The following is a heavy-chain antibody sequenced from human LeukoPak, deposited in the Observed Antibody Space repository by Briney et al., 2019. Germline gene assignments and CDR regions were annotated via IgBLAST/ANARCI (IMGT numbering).Heavy chain of an antibody. J-gene: IGHJ4*02. CDR1: GFTFSSYS. Sequence: GGSLRLSCAASGFTFSSYSMNWVRQAPGKGLEWVSSISSSSSYIYYADSVKGRFTISRDNAKNSLYLQMNSLRAEDAAVYYWARGGRLWRGLKSPIYWGQGPLVTVSS. D-gene: IGHD5-24*01. V-gene: IGHV3-21*01. CDR2: ISSSSSYI. CDR3: ARGGRLWRGLKSPIY.